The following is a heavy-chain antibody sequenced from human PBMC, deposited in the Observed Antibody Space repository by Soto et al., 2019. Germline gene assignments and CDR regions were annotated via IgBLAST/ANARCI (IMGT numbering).Heavy chain of an antibody. V-gene: IGHV3-23*01. CDR1: GFTFSSYA. CDR2: ISGSGGST. Sequence: EVQLLESGGGLVQPGGSLRLSCAASGFTFSSYAMRWVRQAPGKGLEWVSGISGSGGSTYYADSVKGRFTISRDNSKKKLYLQRNRLGAEDTAVYYLAPELELPYGIAFDLWGQGTMVTGSS. CDR3: APELELPYGIAFDL. D-gene: IGHD1-7*01. J-gene: IGHJ3*01.